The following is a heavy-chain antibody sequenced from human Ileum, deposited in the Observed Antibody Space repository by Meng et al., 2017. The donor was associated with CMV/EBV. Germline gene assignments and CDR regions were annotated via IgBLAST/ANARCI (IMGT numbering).Heavy chain of an antibody. J-gene: IGHJ4*02. CDR2: LYYDGAR. Sequence: LRLSCTVSGASMRKYYWSWIRQPPGKGLEWIGNLYYDGARNYNPSLKSRMIILIDTSKNQFSLKVGSVTAADTAVYYCARGNRATDANFDYWGQGTLVTVSS. CDR1: GASMRKYY. D-gene: IGHD2-8*01. V-gene: IGHV4-59*01. CDR3: ARGNRATDANFDY.